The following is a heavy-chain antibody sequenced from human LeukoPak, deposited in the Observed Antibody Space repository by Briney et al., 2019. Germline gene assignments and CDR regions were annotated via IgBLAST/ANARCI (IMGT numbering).Heavy chain of an antibody. V-gene: IGHV4-34*01. D-gene: IGHD3-3*01. J-gene: IGHJ6*03. CDR3: ARVRLFGVVPSTSNYYMDV. Sequence: SETLSLTCAVYGGSFSGDYWSWIRQPPGKGLEWIGEINHSGSTNYNPSLKSRVTISVDTSKNQFSLKLSSVTAADTAVYYCARVRLFGVVPSTSNYYMDVWGKGTTVTVSS. CDR2: INHSGST. CDR1: GGSFSGDY.